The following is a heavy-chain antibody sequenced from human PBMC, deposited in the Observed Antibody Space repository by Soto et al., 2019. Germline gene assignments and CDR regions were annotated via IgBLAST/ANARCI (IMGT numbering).Heavy chain of an antibody. CDR1: GGSFSGYY. Sequence: PSDTLSLTCAVYGGSFSGYYWSWIRQPPGKGLEWIGEINHSGSTNYNPSLKSRVTISVDTSKNQFSLKLSSVTAADTAVYYCARGGGVPAVAGTAFHYGMDVWGQGTTVTVSS. CDR3: ARGGGVPAVAGTAFHYGMDV. D-gene: IGHD6-19*01. V-gene: IGHV4-34*01. J-gene: IGHJ6*02. CDR2: INHSGST.